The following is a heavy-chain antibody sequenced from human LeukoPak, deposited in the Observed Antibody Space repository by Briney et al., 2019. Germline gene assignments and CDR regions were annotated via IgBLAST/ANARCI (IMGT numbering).Heavy chain of an antibody. V-gene: IGHV4-34*01. Sequence: SETLSLTCAVYGGSFSGYYWSWIRQPPGKGLEWIGEINHSGSTNYNPPLKSRVTISVDTSKNQFSLKLSSVTAADTAVYYCARGLTSDYGDYYYCGMDVWGQGTTVTVSS. CDR1: GGSFSGYY. CDR3: ARGLTSDYGDYYYCGMDV. D-gene: IGHD4-17*01. CDR2: INHSGST. J-gene: IGHJ6*02.